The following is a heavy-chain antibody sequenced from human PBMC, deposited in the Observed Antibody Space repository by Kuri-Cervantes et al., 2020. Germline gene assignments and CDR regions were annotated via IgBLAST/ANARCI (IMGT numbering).Heavy chain of an antibody. D-gene: IGHD1-1*01. CDR3: ARPNNWNDPFDY. CDR2: IYYSGST. Sequence: ESLKISCTVSGGSISNSSYYWGWIRQPPGKGLGWIGSIYYSGSTYYNPSLKSRVTISVDTSKNQFSLKLSSVTAADTAVYYCARPNNWNDPFDYWGQGTLVTVSS. V-gene: IGHV4-39*01. J-gene: IGHJ4*02. CDR1: GGSISNSSYY.